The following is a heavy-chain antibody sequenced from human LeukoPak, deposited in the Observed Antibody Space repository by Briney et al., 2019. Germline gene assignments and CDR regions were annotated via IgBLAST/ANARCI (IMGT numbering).Heavy chain of an antibody. V-gene: IGHV1-18*01. D-gene: IGHD2-15*01. Sequence: ASVKVSCKASGYTFTIYGISWVRQAPGQGLEWMGCISAYNGNTNYAQKLQGRVTMTTDTSTSTAYMELRSLSSDDTAVYYCARNVPIVVVAATLAYYGMDVWGQGTTVTVSS. J-gene: IGHJ6*02. CDR3: ARNVPIVVVAATLAYYGMDV. CDR2: ISAYNGNT. CDR1: GYTFTIYG.